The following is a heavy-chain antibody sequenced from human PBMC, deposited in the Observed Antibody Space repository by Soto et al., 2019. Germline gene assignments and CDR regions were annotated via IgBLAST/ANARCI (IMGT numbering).Heavy chain of an antibody. Sequence: PGGSLRLSCAASGFTFSSYAMSWVRQAPGKGLEWVSAISGSGGSTYYADSVKGRFTISRDNSKDTLYLQMNSLRAEDTAVYYCAKSANCYDSSGYYYGYWGQGTLVTVSS. V-gene: IGHV3-23*01. CDR2: ISGSGGST. CDR3: AKSANCYDSSGYYYGY. CDR1: GFTFSSYA. J-gene: IGHJ4*02. D-gene: IGHD3-22*01.